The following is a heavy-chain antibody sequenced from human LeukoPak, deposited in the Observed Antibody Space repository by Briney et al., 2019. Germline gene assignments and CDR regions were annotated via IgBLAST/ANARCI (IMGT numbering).Heavy chain of an antibody. CDR3: AKGSIVGATQVRGDYFDY. V-gene: IGHV3-23*01. CDR2: ISGSGGST. J-gene: IGHJ4*02. D-gene: IGHD1-26*01. Sequence: GGSLRLSCAASGFTFSSYAMSWVRQAPGKGLEWVSAISGSGGSTYYADSVKGRFTISRDNSKNTLYLQMNSLRAEDTAVYYCAKGSIVGATQVRGDYFDYWGQGTLVTVSS. CDR1: GFTFSSYA.